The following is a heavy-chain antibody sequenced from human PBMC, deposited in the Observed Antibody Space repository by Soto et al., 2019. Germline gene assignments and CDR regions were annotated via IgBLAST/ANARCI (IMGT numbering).Heavy chain of an antibody. Sequence: QVQLVQSGPEVKKPGASVKVSCKTSGYTFTHYVINWVRQAPGQGLDWMGFSTHTGNTKYAQKFEGRVAMTTDTSASTAYMEVRSLRSDDTALYYCARSGERPVDYWGQGTPVTVSS. V-gene: IGHV1-18*01. CDR1: GYTFTHYV. J-gene: IGHJ4*02. CDR3: ARSGERPVDY. CDR2: STHTGNT. D-gene: IGHD1-1*01.